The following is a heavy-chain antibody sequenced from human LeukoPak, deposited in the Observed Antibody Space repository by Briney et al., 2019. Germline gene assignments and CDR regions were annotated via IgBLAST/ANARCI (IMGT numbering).Heavy chain of an antibody. CDR3: VRDQLTKYYSSGSHDSFDI. Sequence: PGGYPTLSCAASGSTPSDTRTNSVRQAPGKGLEWVVISTRDSPIYYADSVKGRLTISRDNAENSLYLQMRSLRAEDTAVYYCVRDQLTKYYSSGSHDSFDIWGEGTIVNVSP. J-gene: IGHJ3*02. D-gene: IGHD3-10*01. CDR2: ISTRDSPI. V-gene: IGHV3-48*01. CDR1: GSTPSDTR.